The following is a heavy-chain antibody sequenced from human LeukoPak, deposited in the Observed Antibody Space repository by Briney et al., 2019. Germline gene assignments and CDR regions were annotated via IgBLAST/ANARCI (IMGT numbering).Heavy chain of an antibody. D-gene: IGHD3-3*01. CDR2: INHSGST. CDR1: GGSFSGYY. J-gene: IGHJ6*03. Sequence: SETLSLTCAVYGGSFSGYYWSWLRQPPGKGLEWIGEINHSGSTNYNPSLKSRVTIPVDTSKNQFSLKLSSVTAADTAEYYCARVGYDFWSGYYRYYYYMDVWGKGTTVTVSS. CDR3: ARVGYDFWSGYYRYYYYMDV. V-gene: IGHV4-34*01.